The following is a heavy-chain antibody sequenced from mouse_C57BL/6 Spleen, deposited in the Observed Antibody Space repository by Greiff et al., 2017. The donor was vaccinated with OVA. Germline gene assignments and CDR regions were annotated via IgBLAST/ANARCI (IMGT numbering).Heavy chain of an antibody. CDR2: ISSGSSTI. CDR3: ARGSYDYDPAWFAY. Sequence: EVMLVESGGGLVKPGGSLKLSCAASGFTFSDYGMHWVRQAPEKGLEWVAYISSGSSTIYYADTVKGRFTISRDNAKHTLFLQMTSRGSEDTARYYWARGSYDYDPAWFAYWGQGTLVTVSA. CDR1: GFTFSDYG. J-gene: IGHJ3*01. D-gene: IGHD2-4*01. V-gene: IGHV5-17*01.